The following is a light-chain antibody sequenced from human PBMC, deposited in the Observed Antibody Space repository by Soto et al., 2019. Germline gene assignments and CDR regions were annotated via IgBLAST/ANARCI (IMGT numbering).Light chain of an antibody. V-gene: IGKV3-20*01. CDR2: GAS. Sequence: ELVLTQSPGTLSLSPGERSTLSCRASQIVSSSYLAWYQQKPGQAPRLLIYGASSRATGISDRFSGSGSGTDFTLTISRLEPEDFAVYYCQHYGSSSLTFGPGTKVDI. CDR3: QHYGSSSLT. CDR1: QIVSSSY. J-gene: IGKJ3*01.